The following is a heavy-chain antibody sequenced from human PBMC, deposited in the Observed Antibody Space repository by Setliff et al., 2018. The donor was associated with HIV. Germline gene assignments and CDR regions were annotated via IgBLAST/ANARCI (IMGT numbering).Heavy chain of an antibody. CDR1: GDSVTIGGFF. V-gene: IGHV4-31*03. CDR2: MFYSGTT. Sequence: LSLTCSVSGDSVTIGGFFWSWIRQRPEKGLEWIVHMFYSGTTYYSPSLKSRVRISRDASDNQFSLKLTSVTAADTDVYYCARITLFVPGNPYFYGMDVWGKGTTVTVSS. D-gene: IGHD3-3*01. J-gene: IGHJ6*04. CDR3: ARITLFVPGNPYFYGMDV.